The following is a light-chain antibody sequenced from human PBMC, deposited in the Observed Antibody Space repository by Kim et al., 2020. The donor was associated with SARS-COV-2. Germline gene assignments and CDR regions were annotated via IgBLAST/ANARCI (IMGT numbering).Light chain of an antibody. CDR1: SSRIGKNYD. J-gene: IGLJ2*01. Sequence: RSTNASTGSSSRIGKNYDEHGYQQLPRPAPKILVYGNGNRPAGVPDRFSGSKSATSASLAITGLQAEDEADYYCQSYDSSLSAVFGGGTQLTVL. CDR2: GNG. CDR3: QSYDSSLSAV. V-gene: IGLV1-40*01.